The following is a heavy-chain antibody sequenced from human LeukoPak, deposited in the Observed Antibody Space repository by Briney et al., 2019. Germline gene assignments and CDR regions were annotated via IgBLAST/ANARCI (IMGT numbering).Heavy chain of an antibody. J-gene: IGHJ6*02. CDR1: GFTFSSYS. V-gene: IGHV3-48*02. D-gene: IGHD5-18*01. CDR3: ARDVAGDSYGSLYYYYGMGV. CDR2: ISSRSSTI. Sequence: GGSLRLSCAASGFTFSSYSMNWVRQAPGKGLEWVSYISSRSSTIYYADSVKGRFTISRDNAKNSLYLQMNSLRDEDTAVYYCARDVAGDSYGSLYYYYGMGVWGQGTTVTVSS.